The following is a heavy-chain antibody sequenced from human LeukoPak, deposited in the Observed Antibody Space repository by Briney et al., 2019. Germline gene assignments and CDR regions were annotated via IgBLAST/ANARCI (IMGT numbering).Heavy chain of an antibody. CDR2: IRYDGSNK. Sequence: GGSLRLSCAASGFTFSSYGMHWVRQAPGKGLEWVAFIRYDGSNKYYADSVKGRFTISRDNSKNTLYLQMNSLRAEDTAVYYCARAPPLVAADWFDPWGQGTLVTVSS. D-gene: IGHD2-15*01. V-gene: IGHV3-30*02. CDR1: GFTFSSYG. CDR3: ARAPPLVAADWFDP. J-gene: IGHJ5*02.